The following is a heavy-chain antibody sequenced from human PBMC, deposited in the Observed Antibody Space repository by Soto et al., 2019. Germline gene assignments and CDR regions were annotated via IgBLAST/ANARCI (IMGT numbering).Heavy chain of an antibody. Sequence: EVQLVESGGGLVKPGGSLRLSCAASGFTFSSYSMNWVRQAPGRGLEWVSSISSSSSYIYYADSVKGRFTISRDNAKNSLYLQMNSLGAEDTAVYYCASSMPFDYWGQGTLVTVSS. CDR1: GFTFSSYS. D-gene: IGHD2-2*01. CDR3: ASSMPFDY. J-gene: IGHJ4*02. V-gene: IGHV3-21*01. CDR2: ISSSSSYI.